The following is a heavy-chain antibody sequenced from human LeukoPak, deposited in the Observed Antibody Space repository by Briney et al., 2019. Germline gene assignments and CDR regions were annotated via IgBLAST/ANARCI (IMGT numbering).Heavy chain of an antibody. CDR2: IYYSGST. V-gene: IGHV4-39*07. D-gene: IGHD3-22*01. CDR1: GGSISSSSYY. J-gene: IGHJ6*03. Sequence: SETLSLTCTVSGGSISSSSYYWGWIRQPPGKGLEWIGSIYYSGSTYYNPSLKSRVTISVDTSKNQFSLKLSSVTAADTAVYYCARGSQYDSSGHPYYYYYYYMDVWGKGTTVTVSS. CDR3: ARGSQYDSSGHPYYYYYYYMDV.